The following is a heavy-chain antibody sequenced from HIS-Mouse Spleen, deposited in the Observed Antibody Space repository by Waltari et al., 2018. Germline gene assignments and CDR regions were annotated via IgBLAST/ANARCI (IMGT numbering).Heavy chain of an antibody. J-gene: IGHJ2*01. D-gene: IGHD6-13*01. Sequence: QLQLQESGPGLVKPSETLSLTCTVSGGSISSSSYYWGWTRQPPGKGWEWIGGINYRGRTSSNPSLKSRVTISVDTSKTQFSLKLSSVTAADTAVYYCAREIPYSSSWYDWYFDLWGRGTLVTVSA. CDR2: INYRGRT. CDR3: AREIPYSSSWYDWYFDL. V-gene: IGHV4-39*07. CDR1: GGSISSSSYY.